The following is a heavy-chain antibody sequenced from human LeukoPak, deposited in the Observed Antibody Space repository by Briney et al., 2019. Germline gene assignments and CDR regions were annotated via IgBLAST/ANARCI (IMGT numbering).Heavy chain of an antibody. Sequence: PGGSLRLSCAASGFNVSNNYMSWVRQAPGKGLEWVSVIYSGGGTYYADSVQGRFTMSRDKSKNTLYLQMNTLKAEDTAVYYCARDHWTAIRPYNWFDPWGQGTLVTVSS. D-gene: IGHD2-21*02. V-gene: IGHV3-66*02. CDR1: GFNVSNNY. CDR3: ARDHWTAIRPYNWFDP. J-gene: IGHJ5*02. CDR2: IYSGGGT.